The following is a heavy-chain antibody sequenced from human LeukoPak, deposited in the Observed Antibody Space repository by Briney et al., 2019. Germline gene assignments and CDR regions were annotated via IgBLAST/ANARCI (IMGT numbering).Heavy chain of an antibody. CDR3: ARESTFGDNY. CDR1: GGSFSGYY. Sequence: SETLSLTCAVYGGSFSGYYWSWIRQPPGKGLEWIGEINHSGSTNYNPSLKSRVTISVDTSKNQFSLKLSSVTAADTAVYYCARESTFGDNYWGQGTLVTVSS. V-gene: IGHV4-34*01. J-gene: IGHJ4*02. CDR2: INHSGST. D-gene: IGHD3-10*01.